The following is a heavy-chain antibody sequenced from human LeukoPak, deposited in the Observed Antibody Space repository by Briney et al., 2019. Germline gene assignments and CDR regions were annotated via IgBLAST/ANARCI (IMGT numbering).Heavy chain of an antibody. J-gene: IGHJ4*02. CDR2: ISYDGSNK. CDR3: ARDGIAAALFR. CDR1: GFTFSSYA. Sequence: GGSLRLSCAASGFTFSSYAMHWVRQAPGKGLEWVAVISYDGSNKYYADSVKGRFTISRDNSKNTLYLQMNSQRAEDTAVYYCARDGIAAALFRWGQGTLVTVSS. V-gene: IGHV3-30*01. D-gene: IGHD6-13*01.